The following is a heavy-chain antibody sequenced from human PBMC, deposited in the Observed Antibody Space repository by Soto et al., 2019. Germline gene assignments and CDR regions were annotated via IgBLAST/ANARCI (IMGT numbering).Heavy chain of an antibody. CDR1: GFTFSSYW. V-gene: IGHV3-7*05. J-gene: IGHJ6*02. D-gene: IGHD3-16*01. CDR3: ARDGGVVDPYYYYGMDV. CDR2: IKQDGSEK. Sequence: GGSLRLSCAASGFTFSSYWMSWVRQAPGKGLEWVANIKQDGSEKYYVDSVKGRFTISRDNAKNSLYLQMNSLRAEDTAVYYCARDGGVVDPYYYYGMDVWGQGTTVTVSS.